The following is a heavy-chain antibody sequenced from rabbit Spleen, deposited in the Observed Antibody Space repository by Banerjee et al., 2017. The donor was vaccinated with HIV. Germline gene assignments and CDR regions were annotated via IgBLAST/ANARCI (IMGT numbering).Heavy chain of an antibody. CDR3: ARDTSSSFSSYGMDL. CDR2: IDTGSSGFT. CDR1: GVSFSANSY. J-gene: IGHJ6*01. Sequence: QQLVESGGDLVKPGASLTLTCTASGVSFSANSYMCWVRQAPGKGLEWIACIDTGSSGFTYFASWAKGRFTISKTTSTTVTLQMTSLTAADTATYFCARDTSSSFSSYGMDLWGQGTLVTVS. D-gene: IGHD1-1*01. V-gene: IGHV1S40*01.